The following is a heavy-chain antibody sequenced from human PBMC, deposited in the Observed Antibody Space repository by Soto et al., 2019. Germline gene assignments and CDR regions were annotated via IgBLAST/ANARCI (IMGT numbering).Heavy chain of an antibody. V-gene: IGHV3-7*04. D-gene: IGHD1-26*01. CDR1: GFTFSTYW. Sequence: EVQLVESGGGLVQPGGSLRLSCAASGFTFSTYWMTWVRQAPGKGLEWVANLNPDGSEKYYVDSLKGRFTISRDNAKTSLYLQMNSLRAEDTAVYYCATDSGRFYIDYWGQGTLVTVSS. J-gene: IGHJ4*02. CDR2: LNPDGSEK. CDR3: ATDSGRFYIDY.